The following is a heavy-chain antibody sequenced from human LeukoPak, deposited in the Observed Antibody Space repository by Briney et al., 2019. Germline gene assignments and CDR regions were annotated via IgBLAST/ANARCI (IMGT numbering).Heavy chain of an antibody. V-gene: IGHV4-30-2*01. CDR1: GGSISSGGYS. CDR3: ARDARGRGLDAFDI. J-gene: IGHJ3*02. D-gene: IGHD3-16*01. CDR2: IYHSGST. Sequence: SETLSLTCAVSGGSISSGGYSWSWIRQPPGKGLEWIGYIYHSGSTYYNPSLKSRVTISVDRSKNQFSLKLSSVTAADTAVYYCARDARGRGLDAFDIWGQGTMVTVSS.